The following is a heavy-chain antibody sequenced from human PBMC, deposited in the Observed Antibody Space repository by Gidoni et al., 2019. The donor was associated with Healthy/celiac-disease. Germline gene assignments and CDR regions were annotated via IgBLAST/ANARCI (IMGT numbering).Heavy chain of an antibody. J-gene: IGHJ6*03. CDR2: IFSNDEK. Sequence: QVTLKESGPVLVKPTETLTLTCTVSGFALSNARMGVSWIRQPPGKALEWLAHIFSNDEKSYSTSLKSRLTISKDPSKSQVVLTMTNMDPVDTATYYCARIRRYCSGGSCYSHNYYYYYMDVWGKGTTVTVSS. D-gene: IGHD2-15*01. V-gene: IGHV2-26*01. CDR1: GFALSNARMG. CDR3: ARIRRYCSGGSCYSHNYYYYYMDV.